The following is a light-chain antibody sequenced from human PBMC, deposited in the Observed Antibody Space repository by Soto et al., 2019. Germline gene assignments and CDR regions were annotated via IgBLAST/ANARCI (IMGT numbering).Light chain of an antibody. CDR2: GAS. Sequence: EIVLTQSPGTLSLSPGERATLSCRASQSVSSSYLAWYQQKPGQAPRLLIYGASSRATGIPDRFSGSGSGTDLTLTISRLEPEDFAVYYCRQYGSSLITFGQGTRLEIK. CDR3: RQYGSSLIT. J-gene: IGKJ5*01. CDR1: QSVSSSY. V-gene: IGKV3-20*01.